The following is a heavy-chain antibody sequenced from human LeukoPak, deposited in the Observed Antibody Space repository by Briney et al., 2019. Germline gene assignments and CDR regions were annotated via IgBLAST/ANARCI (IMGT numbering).Heavy chain of an antibody. D-gene: IGHD1-26*01. V-gene: IGHV4-39*01. CDR3: ARCDSGSYQYYFDY. J-gene: IGHJ4*02. CDR1: GGSISSSSYY. Sequence: SETLYLTCTVSGGSISSSSYYWGWIRQPPGKGLEWIGTIYYSGSTYYNPSLKSRVTMSVDTSKNQFSLRLSSVTAADTAVYYCARCDSGSYQYYFDYWGQGTLVTVSS. CDR2: IYYSGST.